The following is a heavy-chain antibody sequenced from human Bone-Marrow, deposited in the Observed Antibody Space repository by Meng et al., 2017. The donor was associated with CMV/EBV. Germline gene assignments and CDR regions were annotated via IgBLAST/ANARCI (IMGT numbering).Heavy chain of an antibody. CDR2: IYYSGST. V-gene: IGHV4-30-4*08. Sequence: LRLCCTVSGGSISSGDYYWSWIRQPPGKGLEWIGYIYYSGSTYYNPSLKSRVTISVDTSKNHFSLKLTSVTAADTAVYYCARVRDLFRYFDYWGQGPRVTVSS. J-gene: IGHJ4*02. CDR1: GGSISSGDYY. CDR3: ARVRDLFRYFDY.